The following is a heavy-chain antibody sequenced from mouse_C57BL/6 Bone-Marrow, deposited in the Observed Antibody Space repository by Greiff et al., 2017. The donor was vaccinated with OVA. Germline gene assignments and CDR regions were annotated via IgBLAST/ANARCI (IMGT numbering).Heavy chain of an antibody. V-gene: IGHV1-59*01. CDR1: GYTFTSYW. J-gene: IGHJ1*03. CDR3: ARNHRGGRYFDV. Sequence: QVQLQQPGAELVRPGTSVKLSCKASGYTFTSYWMHWVKQRPGQGLEWIGVIDPSDSYTNYNQKFKGKATLTVDTSSTTAYMQLNSLTSKDSAVYVGARNHRGGRYFDVWGTGTTVTVSS. CDR2: IDPSDSYT.